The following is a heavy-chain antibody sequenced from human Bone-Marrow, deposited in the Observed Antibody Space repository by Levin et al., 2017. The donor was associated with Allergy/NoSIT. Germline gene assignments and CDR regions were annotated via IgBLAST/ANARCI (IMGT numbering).Heavy chain of an antibody. D-gene: IGHD6-19*01. CDR1: GGSISDRNHY. J-gene: IGHJ4*02. CDR3: VRDAQWLLRQGVFDF. V-gene: IGHV4-39*07. Sequence: SETLSLTCAVSGGSISDRNHYWGWVRQPPGKGLEWIANIFYRGNTYYNPSLKSRVAVSVDTSTNQLSLNLSSVTAADTAVYYCVRDAQWLLRQGVFDFWGQGTPVTVSS. CDR2: IFYRGNT.